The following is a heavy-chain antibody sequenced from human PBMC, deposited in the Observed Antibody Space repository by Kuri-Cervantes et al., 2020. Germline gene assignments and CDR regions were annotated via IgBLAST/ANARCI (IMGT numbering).Heavy chain of an antibody. CDR1: GGSVSSGDYY. D-gene: IGHD1-26*01. CDR2: IYYSGST. Sequence: SETLSLTCTASGGSVSSGDYYWSWIRQPPGKGLEWIGYIYYSGSTYYNPSLKSRVTISVDTSKNQFSLKLSSVTAADTAVYYCAREHSGSTRGAYYYYYGMDVWGQGTTVTVSS. CDR3: AREHSGSTRGAYYYYYGMDV. V-gene: IGHV4-30-4*01. J-gene: IGHJ6*02.